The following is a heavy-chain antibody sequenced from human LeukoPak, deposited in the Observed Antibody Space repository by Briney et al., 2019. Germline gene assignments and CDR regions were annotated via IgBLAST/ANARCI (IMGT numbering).Heavy chain of an antibody. V-gene: IGHV3-23*01. CDR1: GFTFSDHA. CDR2: ISGSGGST. D-gene: IGHD3-10*01. CDR3: AKGSKDFDY. J-gene: IGHJ4*02. Sequence: GGSLRLSCTASGFTFSDHAMHWVRQAPGKGLEWVSAISGSGGSTYYADSVKGRFTISRDNSKNTLYLQMNSLRAEDTAVYYCAKGSKDFDYWGQGTLVTVSS.